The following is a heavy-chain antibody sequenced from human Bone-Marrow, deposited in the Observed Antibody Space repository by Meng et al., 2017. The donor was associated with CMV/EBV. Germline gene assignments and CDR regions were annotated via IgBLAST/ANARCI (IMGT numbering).Heavy chain of an antibody. V-gene: IGHV1-2*02. Sequence: ASVKVSYKASGYTFTGYYMHWVRQAPGQGLEWMGWINPNSGGTNYAQKFQGRVTMTRDTSISTAYMELSRLRSDDTAVYYCARVKRYCSSTSCSRGYFDYWGQGTLVTFSS. CDR3: ARVKRYCSSTSCSRGYFDY. CDR1: GYTFTGYY. CDR2: INPNSGGT. D-gene: IGHD2-2*01. J-gene: IGHJ4*02.